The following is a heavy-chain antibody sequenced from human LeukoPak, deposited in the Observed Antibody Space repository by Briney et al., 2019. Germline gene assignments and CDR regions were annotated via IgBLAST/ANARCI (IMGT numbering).Heavy chain of an antibody. V-gene: IGHV4-34*01. CDR1: GGSFSGYY. CDR3: ARGSTRGYSCGYAFDY. D-gene: IGHD5-18*01. J-gene: IGHJ4*02. Sequence: PSETLSLTCAVYGGSFSGYYWSWIRQPPGKGLEWIGEINHSGSTNYNPSLKSRVTISVDTSKNQFSLKLSSVTAADTAVYYCARGSTRGYSCGYAFDYWGQGTLVTVSS. CDR2: INHSGST.